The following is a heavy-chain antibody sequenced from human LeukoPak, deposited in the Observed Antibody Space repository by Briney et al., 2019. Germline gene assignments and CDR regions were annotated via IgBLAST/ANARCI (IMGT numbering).Heavy chain of an antibody. CDR2: ISSSSSTI. J-gene: IGHJ6*03. V-gene: IGHV3-48*01. D-gene: IGHD2-21*02. CDR3: ARDRSDPRYYYYYYMDV. Sequence: GGCLRLSCAASGFTFSSYSMNWVRQAPGKGLEWVSYISSSSSTIYYADSVKGRFTISRDNAKNSLYLQMNSLRAEDTAVYYCARDRSDPRYYYYYYMDVWGKGTTVAVSS. CDR1: GFTFSSYS.